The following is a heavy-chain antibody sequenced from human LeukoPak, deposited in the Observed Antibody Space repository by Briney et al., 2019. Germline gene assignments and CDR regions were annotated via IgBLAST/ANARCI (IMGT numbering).Heavy chain of an antibody. Sequence: GGSLRLSCAASGFTFSSYWMHWVRQAPGKGLVWVSRIKSDGSTKYADSVKGRFTISRDNAKNTVSLQMNSLRAEDTGVYYCARAPSEIGGYYPEYFRHWGQGTLVTVSP. CDR2: IKSDGST. D-gene: IGHD3-22*01. J-gene: IGHJ1*01. CDR1: GFTFSSYW. V-gene: IGHV3-74*03. CDR3: ARAPSEIGGYYPEYFRH.